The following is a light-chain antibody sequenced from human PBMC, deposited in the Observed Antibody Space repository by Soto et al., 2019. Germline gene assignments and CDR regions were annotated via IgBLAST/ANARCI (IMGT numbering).Light chain of an antibody. CDR1: QSVSRY. CDR3: QQYNKWPPRT. J-gene: IGKJ1*01. V-gene: IGKV3-11*01. CDR2: DAS. Sequence: EIVLTQSPATLSLSPGERATLSCGASQSVSRYLAWYQQKVGQAPRLLIYDASSRATGIPARFSGSGSGTDFTLTISSLQSEDFAVYYCQQYNKWPPRTFGQGTKVDI.